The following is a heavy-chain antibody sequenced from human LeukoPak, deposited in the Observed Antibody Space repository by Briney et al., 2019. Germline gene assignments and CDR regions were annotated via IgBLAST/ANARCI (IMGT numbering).Heavy chain of an antibody. D-gene: IGHD1-26*01. CDR3: AKSKLWGKSHSGSYDGY. CDR1: GFTFSSYA. CDR2: ISGSGGST. J-gene: IGHJ4*02. V-gene: IGHV3-23*01. Sequence: GGSLRLSCAASGFTFSSYAMSWVRQAPGKGLEWVSAISGSGGSTYYADSVKGRFTISRDNSKNTLYLQMNSLRAEDTAVYYCAKSKLWGKSHSGSYDGYWGQGTLVIVSS.